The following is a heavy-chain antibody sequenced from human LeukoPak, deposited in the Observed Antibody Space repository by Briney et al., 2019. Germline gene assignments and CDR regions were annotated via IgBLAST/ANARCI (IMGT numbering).Heavy chain of an antibody. CDR3: ARAPPSGRRNSWFERMGPFDY. V-gene: IGHV4-59*01. Sequence: SETLSLTCTVSGGSISSYYWSWIRQPPGKGLEWIGYIYYSGSTNYNPSLKSRVTISVDTSKNQFSLKLSSVTAADTAVYYCARAPPSGRRNSWFERMGPFDYWGQGTLVTVSS. D-gene: IGHD3-10*01. J-gene: IGHJ4*02. CDR1: GGSISSYY. CDR2: IYYSGST.